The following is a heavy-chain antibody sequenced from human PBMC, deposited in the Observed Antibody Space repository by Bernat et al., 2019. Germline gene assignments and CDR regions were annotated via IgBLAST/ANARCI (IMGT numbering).Heavy chain of an antibody. Sequence: EVQLVQSGAEVKKPGEFLKISCRGSGYSFSSYWIGWVRQMPGKGLEWMGIIYPGDSDTRYSPSFQGQVTISADKSITTAYLQWSSLKASDTAMYYCARGASSGDYGVGFDYWGQGTLVTVSS. V-gene: IGHV5-51*03. J-gene: IGHJ4*02. D-gene: IGHD4-17*01. CDR1: GYSFSSYW. CDR2: IYPGDSDT. CDR3: ARGASSGDYGVGFDY.